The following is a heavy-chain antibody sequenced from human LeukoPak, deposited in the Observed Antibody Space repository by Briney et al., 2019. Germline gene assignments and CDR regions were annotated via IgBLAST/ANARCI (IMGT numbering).Heavy chain of an antibody. J-gene: IGHJ4*02. Sequence: ASVKVSCKASGYTFTSYGISWVRQAPGQGLEWMGWISAYNGNTNYAQKLQGRVTMTTDTSTSTAYMELRSLRSDDTAVYYCARAADVLLWFGELFAQFDYWGQGTLVTVSS. CDR2: ISAYNGNT. CDR1: GYTFTSYG. V-gene: IGHV1-18*01. CDR3: ARAADVLLWFGELFAQFDY. D-gene: IGHD3-10*01.